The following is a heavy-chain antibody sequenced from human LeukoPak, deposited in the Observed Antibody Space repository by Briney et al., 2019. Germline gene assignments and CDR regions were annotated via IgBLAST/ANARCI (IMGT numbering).Heavy chain of an antibody. CDR1: GGSFSGYY. CDR2: INHSGST. CDR3: ARRSQGYAVRWYFDL. D-gene: IGHD5-12*01. V-gene: IGHV4-34*01. Sequence: PSETLSLTCAVYGGSFSGYYWSWLRQPPGKGLEGIGEINHSGSTNYNPSLKSRVTISVDTSKNQFSLKLSSVTAADTAVYYCARRSQGYAVRWYFDLWGRGTLVTVSS. J-gene: IGHJ2*01.